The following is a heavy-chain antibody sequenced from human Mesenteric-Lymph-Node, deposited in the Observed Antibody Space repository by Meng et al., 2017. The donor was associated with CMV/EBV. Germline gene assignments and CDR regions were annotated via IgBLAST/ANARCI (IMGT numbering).Heavy chain of an antibody. CDR2: MYHSGST. D-gene: IGHD6-13*01. J-gene: IGHJ4*02. CDR3: ARRDSSSWRHFDY. V-gene: IGHV4-38-2*02. CDR1: GYSISSGYY. Sequence: SETLSLTCTVSGYSISSGYYWGWIRQPPGKGLEWIGSMYHSGSTYYNPSLKSRVTISVDTSKNQFSLKLSSVTAADTAVYYCARRDSSSWRHFDYWGQGTLDTVS.